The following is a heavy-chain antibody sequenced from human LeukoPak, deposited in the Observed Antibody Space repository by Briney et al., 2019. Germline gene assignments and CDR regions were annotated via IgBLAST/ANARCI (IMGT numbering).Heavy chain of an antibody. CDR3: ARDNGGNTHFDY. CDR1: GGTFSSYA. Sequence: GASVKVSCKASGGTFSSYAISWVRQAPGQGLEWMGWISAYNGNTNYAQKLQGRVTMTTDTSTTTAYMELRSLRSDDTAVYYCARDNGGNTHFDYWGQGTLVTVSS. CDR2: ISAYNGNT. D-gene: IGHD4-23*01. J-gene: IGHJ4*02. V-gene: IGHV1-18*01.